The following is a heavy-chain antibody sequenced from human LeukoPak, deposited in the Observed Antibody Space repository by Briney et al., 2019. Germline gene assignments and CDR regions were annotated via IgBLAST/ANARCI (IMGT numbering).Heavy chain of an antibody. V-gene: IGHV4-61*01. CDR2: IYYSGST. CDR3: ARASVTTYLPHFDY. J-gene: IGHJ4*02. D-gene: IGHD4-17*01. CDR1: GGSVSSGSYY. Sequence: PSETLSLTCTVSGGSVSSGSYYRSWIRQPPGKGLEWIGYIYYSGSTNYNPSLKSRVTISVDTSKNQFSLKLSSVTAADTAVYYCARASVTTYLPHFDYWGQGTLVTVSS.